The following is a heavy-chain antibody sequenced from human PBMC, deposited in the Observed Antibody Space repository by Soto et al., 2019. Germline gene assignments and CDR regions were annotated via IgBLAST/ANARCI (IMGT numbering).Heavy chain of an antibody. D-gene: IGHD3-9*01. V-gene: IGHV3-30*18. J-gene: IGHJ6*02. Sequence: RLSCVASGFTFSSYGMHWVRQAPGKGLEWVTLLSNDGSNEYYADSVKGRFTISRDNSKNTRYLQMNSLRAEDTAVYYCAKDLRRAFYGMDVWGQGTTVTVSS. CDR3: AKDLRRAFYGMDV. CDR1: GFTFSSYG. CDR2: LSNDGSNE.